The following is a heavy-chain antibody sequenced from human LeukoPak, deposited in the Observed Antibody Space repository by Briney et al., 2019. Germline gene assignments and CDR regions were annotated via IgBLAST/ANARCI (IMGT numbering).Heavy chain of an antibody. J-gene: IGHJ4*02. CDR1: GGSISSYY. D-gene: IGHD2-2*01. V-gene: IGHV4-4*09. CDR2: IYTSGST. CDR3: ARHVPPSYYFDY. Sequence: PSETLSLTCTVSGGSISSYYWSWIRQPPGKGLEWIGYIYTSGSTNYNPSLKSRVTMSVDTSKNQFSLKLSSVTAADTAVYYCARHVPPSYYFDYWGQGTLVTVSS.